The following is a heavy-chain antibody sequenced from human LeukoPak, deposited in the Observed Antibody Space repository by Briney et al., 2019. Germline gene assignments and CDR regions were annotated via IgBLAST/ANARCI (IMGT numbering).Heavy chain of an antibody. J-gene: IGHJ4*02. Sequence: GGSLRLSCAASGFTFSSYSMNWVRQSPGKGLEWISSVSSSSGYIYYIDSVKGRFTISRDNSRNTVFLQMSSLRAGDTAVYYCASAGYSYGAFFDWGQGTLVTVSS. D-gene: IGHD5-18*01. V-gene: IGHV3-21*04. CDR3: ASAGYSYGAFFD. CDR1: GFTFSSYS. CDR2: VSSSSGYI.